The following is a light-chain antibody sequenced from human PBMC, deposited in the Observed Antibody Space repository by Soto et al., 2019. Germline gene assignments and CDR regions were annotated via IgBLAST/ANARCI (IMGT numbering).Light chain of an antibody. CDR3: QQRYSRRK. J-gene: IGKJ1*01. V-gene: IGKV1-39*01. Sequence: DIQMTQSPSSLSASVGDRVTITCRASRNIANYLNWYQQKSGRAPKLLVFAASSLQSGVPSRFSGSGFGTDFTLTISSLQVEDIATYYCQQRYSRRKFGQGTKVDI. CDR1: RNIANY. CDR2: AAS.